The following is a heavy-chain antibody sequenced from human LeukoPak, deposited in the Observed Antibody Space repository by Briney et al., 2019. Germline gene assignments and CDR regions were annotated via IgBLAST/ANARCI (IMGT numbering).Heavy chain of an antibody. V-gene: IGHV5-51*01. D-gene: IGHD6-19*01. CDR1: GYNFAGYW. CDR2: IYPDNSNT. CDR3: ARQSTSVATWGMIWFDP. Sequence: GESLKISCKGSGYNFAGYWIGWVRQLRGKGLEWMGIIYPDNSNTIYSPSFQGQVTMSADKSINTAYLQWNSLKASDTAIYYCARQSTSVATWGMIWFDPWGQGTLVTVSS. J-gene: IGHJ5*02.